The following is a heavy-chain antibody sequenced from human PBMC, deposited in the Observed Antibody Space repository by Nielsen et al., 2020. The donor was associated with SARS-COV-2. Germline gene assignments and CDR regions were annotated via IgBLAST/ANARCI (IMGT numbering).Heavy chain of an antibody. CDR2: IKQDGSER. CDR3: ARGEYGPDTYLFDS. Sequence: GGSLKLSCVASGFTFSHYAIHWVRQAPGKGLEWVANIKQDGSERYYVDSVKGRFTISRDNAKNSLYLQMISLRAEDTAVYYCARGEYGPDTYLFDSWGQGTLVTVS. J-gene: IGHJ4*02. CDR1: GFTFSHYA. V-gene: IGHV3-7*01. D-gene: IGHD3-10*01.